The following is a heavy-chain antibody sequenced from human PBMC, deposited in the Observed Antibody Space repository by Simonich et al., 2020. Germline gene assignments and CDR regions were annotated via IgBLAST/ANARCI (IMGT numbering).Heavy chain of an antibody. Sequence: QVQLQESGPGLVKPSETLSLTCAVSGYSISSGYYWGWIRQPPGKGLEWIGSSYHSGGTYYNPSLKSRFTISVDTSKNQFSLKLSSVSAADTAVYYGASPELDDYGDYDAFDIWGQGTMVTVSS. V-gene: IGHV4-38-2*01. CDR1: GYSISSGYY. CDR2: SYHSGGT. J-gene: IGHJ3*02. D-gene: IGHD4-17*01. CDR3: ASPELDDYGDYDAFDI.